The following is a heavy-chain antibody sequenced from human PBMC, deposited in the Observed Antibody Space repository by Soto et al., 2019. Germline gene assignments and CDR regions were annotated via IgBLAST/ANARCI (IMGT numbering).Heavy chain of an antibody. CDR2: ISGSGGTT. V-gene: IGHV3-23*01. CDR3: ANSPKVISTSFGY. D-gene: IGHD3-22*01. J-gene: IGHJ4*02. Sequence: PVGSLRLSCVASGFTFSSYALNWVRQAPGRGLEWVSAISGSGGTTYYADSVKGRFTISRDNSKNTLFLQMNSLRAEDAAIYYCANSPKVISTSFGYWGQGSLVTVSS. CDR1: GFTFSSYA.